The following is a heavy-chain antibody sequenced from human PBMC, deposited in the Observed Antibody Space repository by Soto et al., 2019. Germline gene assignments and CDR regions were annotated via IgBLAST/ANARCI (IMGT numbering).Heavy chain of an antibody. D-gene: IGHD1-7*01. V-gene: IGHV3-21*01. Sequence: LRLSCAASGFTFSRYSMNWVGQAPGKGLEWVSSISSISSYIYYADSVKGRFTISRDNAKNSLYLQMNSLRAEDTAVYYCARDWGAITGTNYFDYWGQGTMVTVSS. CDR2: ISSISSYI. J-gene: IGHJ4*02. CDR3: ARDWGAITGTNYFDY. CDR1: GFTFSRYS.